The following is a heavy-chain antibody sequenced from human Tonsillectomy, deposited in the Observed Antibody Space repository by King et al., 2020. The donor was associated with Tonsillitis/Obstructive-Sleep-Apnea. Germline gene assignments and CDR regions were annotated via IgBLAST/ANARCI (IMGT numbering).Heavy chain of an antibody. CDR1: GYTFTSYD. D-gene: IGHD3-3*01. CDR2: MNPNSGNT. J-gene: IGHJ5*02. Sequence: QLVQSGAEVKKPGASVKVSCKASGYTFTSYDINWVRQATGQGLEWMGWMNPNSGNTGYAQKFQGRVTMTRNNSISTAYMELSSLRSGDTAVYYCARYADYDFRSGKGDNWFDPWGQGTLVTVSS. V-gene: IGHV1-8*01. CDR3: ARYADYDFRSGKGDNWFDP.